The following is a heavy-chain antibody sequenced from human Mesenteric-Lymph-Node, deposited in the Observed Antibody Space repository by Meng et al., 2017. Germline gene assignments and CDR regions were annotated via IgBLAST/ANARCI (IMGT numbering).Heavy chain of an antibody. CDR3: ARGQGVADY. CDR1: GGSFSGYY. D-gene: IGHD2-15*01. Sequence: VQFKHWGEGLLKPSVTRSLTWAVYGGSFSGYYWSWIRQPPGKGLGWIGEINHSGSTNYNPSLKSRVTISVDTSKNQFSLKLSSVTAADTAVYYCARGQGVADYWGQGTLVTVSS. J-gene: IGHJ4*02. V-gene: IGHV4-34*01. CDR2: INHSGST.